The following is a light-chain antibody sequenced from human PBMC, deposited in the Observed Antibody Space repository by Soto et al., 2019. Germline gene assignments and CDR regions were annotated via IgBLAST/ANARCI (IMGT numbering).Light chain of an antibody. CDR3: QVWDAGSDHVV. J-gene: IGLJ2*01. Sequence: SYELTQPPSVSVPPGQTARITCGGAHIGGKSVHWYQQKPGQAPLLVVYDDADRPSGIPERFSGSNSDNTATLTIGRVEAGDEADYYCQVWDAGSDHVVFGGGTKLTVL. V-gene: IGLV3-21*02. CDR1: HIGGKS. CDR2: DDA.